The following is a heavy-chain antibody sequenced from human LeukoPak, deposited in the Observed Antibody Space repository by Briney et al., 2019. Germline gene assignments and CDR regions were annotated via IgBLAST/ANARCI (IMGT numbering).Heavy chain of an antibody. D-gene: IGHD1-26*01. Sequence: SETLSLTCTVSGGSINNNYWTWIRQPAGKGLEWIGRIYSSGSINYNPSLKSRVTMSVDTSKNQFSLKLSSVTAADTAVYYCARGDYFAYWGQGTLVTVS. CDR2: IYSSGSI. J-gene: IGHJ4*02. CDR3: ARGDYFAY. CDR1: GGSINNNY. V-gene: IGHV4-4*07.